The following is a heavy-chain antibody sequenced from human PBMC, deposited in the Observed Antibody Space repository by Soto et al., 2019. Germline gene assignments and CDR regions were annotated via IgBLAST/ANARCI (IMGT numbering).Heavy chain of an antibody. D-gene: IGHD3-3*02. J-gene: IGHJ4*02. CDR2: FLASGGNT. CDR3: ERGGATIFGVIDS. Sequence: GASVKVSCKASGYSFFSYYIHWVRQAPGQGLEWMGRFLASGGNTDYTQRFRSRDSMTKDTSKTNTVSLELHSMTSDDTAVYYCERGGATIFGVIDSWGQGTRVTVSS. CDR1: GYSFFSYY. V-gene: IGHV1-46*01.